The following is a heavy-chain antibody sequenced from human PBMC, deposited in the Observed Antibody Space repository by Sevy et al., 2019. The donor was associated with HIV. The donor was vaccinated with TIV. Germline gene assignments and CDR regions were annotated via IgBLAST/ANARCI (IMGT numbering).Heavy chain of an antibody. D-gene: IGHD1-26*01. J-gene: IGHJ3*01. V-gene: IGHV4-31*03. CDR3: ARANAYLTSDAFDL. Sequence: SETLSLSCTVSGGSISSLNYYWSWIRQHPGKGLEWIWYISYSGRTSYNPSLKSRLTISLDTSKNQFSLRLSSVTAADTALFYCARANAYLTSDAFDLWGQGTMVTVSS. CDR1: GGSISSLNYY. CDR2: ISYSGRT.